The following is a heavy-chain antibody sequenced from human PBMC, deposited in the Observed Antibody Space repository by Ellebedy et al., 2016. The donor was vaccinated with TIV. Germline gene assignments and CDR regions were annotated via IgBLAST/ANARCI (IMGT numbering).Heavy chain of an antibody. CDR3: ARVGPSYCGGDCYSYFDY. D-gene: IGHD2-21*02. CDR2: IYYSGST. J-gene: IGHJ4*02. V-gene: IGHV4-59*01. CDR1: GGSISSYY. Sequence: SETLSLXXTVSGGSISSYYWSWIRQPPGKGLEWIGYIYYSGSTNYNPSLKSRVTISVDTSKNQFSLKLSSVTAADTAVYYCARVGPSYCGGDCYSYFDYWGQGTLVTVSS.